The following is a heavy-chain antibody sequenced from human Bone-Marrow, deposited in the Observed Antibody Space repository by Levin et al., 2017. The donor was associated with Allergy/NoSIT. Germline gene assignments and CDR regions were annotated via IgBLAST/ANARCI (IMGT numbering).Heavy chain of an antibody. CDR1: GLTFSSYS. J-gene: IGHJ4*02. Sequence: GGSLRLSCAASGLTFSSYSMNWVRQAPGKGLEWVSGISGSGDNTYSADSVKGRFTISRDNSKNTVYLQMNSLRAEDTAVYYCACRNYYDNRGYYWYYFDHWGQGILVTVSS. V-gene: IGHV3-23*01. CDR2: ISGSGDNT. CDR3: ACRNYYDNRGYYWYYFDH. D-gene: IGHD3-22*01.